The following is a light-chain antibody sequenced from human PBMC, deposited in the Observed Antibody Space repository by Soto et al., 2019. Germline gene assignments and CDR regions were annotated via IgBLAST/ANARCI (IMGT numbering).Light chain of an antibody. CDR2: GAS. V-gene: IGKV3-20*01. CDR3: HQYGISP. CDR1: QSVSSSY. J-gene: IGKJ4*01. Sequence: EIVLTQSPGTLSLSPGERATLSCRASQSVSSSYLAWYQQKPGQAPRLLIYGASSRATGIPDRLSGSGSGTDFTLTISRLEPEDFAVYYCHQYGISPFGGGTKVDIK.